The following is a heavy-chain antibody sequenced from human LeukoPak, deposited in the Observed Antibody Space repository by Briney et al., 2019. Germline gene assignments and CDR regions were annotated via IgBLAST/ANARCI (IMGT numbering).Heavy chain of an antibody. CDR2: IYYTGT. J-gene: IGHJ4*02. Sequence: PSETLSLTCTVSGGSVTDYYWSWIRQSPGKGLEWIGYIYYTGTSYNPSLKSRVTISADTSKNQFSLKLISVTAADTAVYYCASRKLGNDYWGQGTLATVSS. D-gene: IGHD7-27*01. CDR1: GGSVTDYY. V-gene: IGHV4-59*02. CDR3: ASRKLGNDY.